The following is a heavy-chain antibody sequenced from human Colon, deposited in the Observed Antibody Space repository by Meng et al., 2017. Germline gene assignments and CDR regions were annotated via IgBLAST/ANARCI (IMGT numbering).Heavy chain of an antibody. V-gene: IGHV3-72*01. Sequence: GESLKISCAASGFTLSDYYMDWVRQAPGKGPEWVGRSRNKANTYSTEYAASVKGRFTIPRDDSKNSLYLQMNSLKIEDTAVYYCSRGLSGNDVGEHYWGHGTLVTVSS. CDR3: SRGLSGNDVGEHY. D-gene: IGHD5-12*01. CDR1: GFTLSDYY. CDR2: SRNKANTYST. J-gene: IGHJ4*01.